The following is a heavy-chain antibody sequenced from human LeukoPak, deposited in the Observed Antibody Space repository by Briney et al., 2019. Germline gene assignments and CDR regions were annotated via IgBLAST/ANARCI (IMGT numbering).Heavy chain of an antibody. CDR1: GGSISSYY. CDR3: ARDPSSSAFDGYFDY. CDR2: IYTSGST. D-gene: IGHD6-6*01. J-gene: IGHJ4*02. V-gene: IGHV4-4*07. Sequence: SETLSLTCTVSGGSISSYYWSWIRQPAGKGLEWIGRIYTSGSTNYNPSLKSRVTMSVDTSTNQFSLKLSSVTAADTAVYYCARDPSSSAFDGYFDYWGQGTLVTVSS.